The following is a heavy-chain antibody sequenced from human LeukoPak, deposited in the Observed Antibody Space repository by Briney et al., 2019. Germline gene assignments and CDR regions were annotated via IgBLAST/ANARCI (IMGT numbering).Heavy chain of an antibody. CDR1: GYTFTSYY. CDR2: INPSGGRT. Sequence: ASVKVSCKASGYTFTSYYMHWVRQAPGQGLEWMGIINPSGGRTIYAQKFQGRVTMTGDTSTSTVYMELSSLRSEDTAMYYCARVYYHDSSRYSFPPDYWGQGTLVTVSS. D-gene: IGHD3-22*01. CDR3: ARVYYHDSSRYSFPPDY. J-gene: IGHJ4*02. V-gene: IGHV1-46*01.